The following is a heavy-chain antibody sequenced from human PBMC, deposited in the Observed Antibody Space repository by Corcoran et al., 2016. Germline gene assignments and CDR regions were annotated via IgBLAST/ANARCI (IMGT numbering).Heavy chain of an antibody. J-gene: IGHJ4*02. Sequence: EVQLVESGGGLVKPGGSLRLSCAASGFTFSTSSMNWVRQAPGKGLEWVSSISSSSSYIYYANSVKGRFTISRDNAKNSLYLQMNSLRAEGTAVYYCARTAGEQRLGYFDYWGQGTLVTVSS. V-gene: IGHV3-21*01. CDR1: GFTFSTSS. CDR3: ARTAGEQRLGYFDY. CDR2: ISSSSSYI. D-gene: IGHD6-25*01.